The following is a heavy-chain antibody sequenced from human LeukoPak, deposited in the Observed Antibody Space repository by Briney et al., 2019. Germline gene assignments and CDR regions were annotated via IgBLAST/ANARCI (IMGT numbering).Heavy chain of an antibody. CDR2: INHSGST. V-gene: IGHV4-34*01. CDR3: ARGERPKNYYYMDV. J-gene: IGHJ6*03. Sequence: SETLSLTCAVYGGSFSGYYWSWIRQPPGKGLEWIGEINHSGSTNYNPSLKSRVTISVDTSKNQFSLKLSSVTAADTAVYYCARGERPKNYYYMDVWGKGTTVTVSS. CDR1: GGSFSGYY.